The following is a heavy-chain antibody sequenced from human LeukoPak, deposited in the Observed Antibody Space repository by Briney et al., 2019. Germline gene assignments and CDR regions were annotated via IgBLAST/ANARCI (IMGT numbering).Heavy chain of an antibody. CDR3: AKAIVPAAIASRGGIDY. D-gene: IGHD2-2*01. V-gene: IGHV3-43*01. CDR1: GFTFDDYT. CDR2: ISWDGGST. J-gene: IGHJ4*02. Sequence: GGSLRLSCAASGFTFDDYTMHWVRQAPGKGLEWVSLISWDGGSTYYADSVKGRFTISRDNSNNSPYLQMNSLRTEDTALYYCAKAIVPAAIASRGGIDYWGQGTLVTVSS.